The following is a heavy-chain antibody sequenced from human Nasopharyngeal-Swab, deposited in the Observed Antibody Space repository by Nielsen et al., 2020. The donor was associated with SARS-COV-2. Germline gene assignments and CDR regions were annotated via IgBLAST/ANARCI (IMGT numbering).Heavy chain of an antibody. Sequence: GGSLRLSCAASGFTFSSYGMHWVRQAPGKGLEWVAFIRYDGSNKYYADSVKGRFTISRDNSKNTLYLQMNSLRAEDTAAYYCAKKTQSRFLGYMDVWGKGTTVTVSS. V-gene: IGHV3-30*02. D-gene: IGHD3-3*01. CDR2: IRYDGSNK. J-gene: IGHJ6*03. CDR3: AKKTQSRFLGYMDV. CDR1: GFTFSSYG.